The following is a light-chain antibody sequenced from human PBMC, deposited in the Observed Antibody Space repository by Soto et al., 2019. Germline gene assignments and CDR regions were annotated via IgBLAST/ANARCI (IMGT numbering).Light chain of an antibody. CDR3: QQYEKWPPSIT. CDR2: GAS. CDR1: QSVSNN. J-gene: IGKJ5*01. Sequence: EIVLTQSPGTLSLSPGERATLSCRASQSVSNNYLAWYQQKPGQAPRLLIYGASTRATGISARFSGSGSGTEFTLTISSLQSEDFAVYYCQQYEKWPPSITFGQGTRLGIK. V-gene: IGKV3-15*01.